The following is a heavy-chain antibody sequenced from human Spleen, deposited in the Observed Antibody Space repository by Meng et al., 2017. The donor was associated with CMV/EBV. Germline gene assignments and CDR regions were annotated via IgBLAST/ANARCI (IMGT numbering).Heavy chain of an antibody. J-gene: IGHJ6*02. V-gene: IGHV3-7*01. D-gene: IGHD3-10*01. CDR1: GFTFSSYT. CDR3: ARGEVDYYGSGSYEVFYYYYGMDV. Sequence: GESLKISCAASGFTFSSYTMNWVRQAPGKGLEWVANIKQDGSETYYADSVKGRFTISRDNAKNSLYLQMNSLRAEDTAVYYCARGEVDYYGSGSYEVFYYYYGMDVWGQGTTVTVSS. CDR2: IKQDGSET.